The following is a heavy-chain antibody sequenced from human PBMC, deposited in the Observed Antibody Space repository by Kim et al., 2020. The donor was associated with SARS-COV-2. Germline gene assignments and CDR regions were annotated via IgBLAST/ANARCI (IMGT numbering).Heavy chain of an antibody. D-gene: IGHD6-19*01. CDR3: ARVNLSRSSGWSSY. CDR2: ISAYNGNT. V-gene: IGHV1-18*04. CDR1: GYTFTSYG. J-gene: IGHJ4*02. Sequence: ASVKVSCKASGYTFTSYGISWVRQAPGQGLEWMGWISAYNGNTNYAQKLQGRVTMTTDTSTSTAYMELRSLRSDDTAVYYCARVNLSRSSGWSSYWGQGTLVTVSS.